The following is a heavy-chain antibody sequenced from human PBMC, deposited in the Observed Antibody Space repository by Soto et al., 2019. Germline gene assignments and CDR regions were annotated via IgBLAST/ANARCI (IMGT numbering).Heavy chain of an antibody. D-gene: IGHD3-16*01. CDR1: GGSISSYY. V-gene: IGHV4-59*08. CDR2: IYYSGST. Sequence: SETLCLTCTVSGGSISSYYWSWIRQPPGKGLEWIGYIYYSGSTNYNPSLKSRVTISVDTSKNQFSLKLISVTAADTAVYYCATRGGPDSAEYFQHGGQGTLVTVSS. CDR3: ATRGGPDSAEYFQH. J-gene: IGHJ1*01.